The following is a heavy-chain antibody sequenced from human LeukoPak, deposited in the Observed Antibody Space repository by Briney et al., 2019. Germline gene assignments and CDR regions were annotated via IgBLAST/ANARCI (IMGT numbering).Heavy chain of an antibody. Sequence: SETLSLTCAVYGGSFSDYYWTWIRQPPGKGLEWIGEINHSGSTNYNPSLKSRVTISVDTSKNQFSLKLSSVTAADTAVYYCARGSRPTIFDYWGQGTLVTVSS. V-gene: IGHV4-34*01. J-gene: IGHJ4*02. CDR2: INHSGST. CDR1: GGSFSDYY. CDR3: ARGSRPTIFDY. D-gene: IGHD4/OR15-4a*01.